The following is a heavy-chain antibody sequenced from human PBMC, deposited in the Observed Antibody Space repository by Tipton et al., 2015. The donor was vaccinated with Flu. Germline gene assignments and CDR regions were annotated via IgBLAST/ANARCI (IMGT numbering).Heavy chain of an antibody. D-gene: IGHD3-22*01. Sequence: LTCAASGFTFSNAWMSWVRQAPGKGLEWVGRINSKTDGGTTDYAAPVKGRFTISRDDSKNTLYLQMSSLKTEDTAVYYCTTDRPSTYYYDSSGSLRYYYDYGMDVWGQGTTVTVSS. CDR2: INSKTDGGTT. CDR1: GFTFSNAW. CDR3: TTDRPSTYYYDSSGSLRYYYDYGMDV. J-gene: IGHJ6*02. V-gene: IGHV3-15*01.